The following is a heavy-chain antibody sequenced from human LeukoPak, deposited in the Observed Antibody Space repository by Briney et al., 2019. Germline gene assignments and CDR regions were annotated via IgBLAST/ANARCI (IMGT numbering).Heavy chain of an antibody. J-gene: IGHJ2*01. Sequence: ASVKVSCKASGGTFSSYAISWVRQAPGQGLEWMGGIIPIFGTANYAQKFQGRVTITADESTSTAYMELSSLRSEDTAVYYCARRIRQPLVITGGRSLGYWYFDLWGRGTLVTVSS. CDR1: GGTFSSYA. V-gene: IGHV1-69*13. D-gene: IGHD3-22*01. CDR3: ARRIRQPLVITGGRSLGYWYFDL. CDR2: IIPIFGTA.